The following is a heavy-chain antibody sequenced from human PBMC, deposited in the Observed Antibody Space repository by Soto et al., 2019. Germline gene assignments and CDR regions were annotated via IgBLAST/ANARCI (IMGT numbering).Heavy chain of an antibody. CDR3: VRMGFSGGGYLSYYYYGMDI. V-gene: IGHV5-51*03. D-gene: IGHD5-12*01. CDR2: IYPDESDT. J-gene: IGHJ6*02. Sequence: EVQLVQSGAEVKEPGESLKISCKGSGYSFTKYWIGWVRQMPGKGLEWMAIIYPDESDTRYSPSFQGQDTISADKSISTSYLQWSSLKASDTAMYYCVRMGFSGGGYLSYYYYGMDIWDQGTTVTVSS. CDR1: GYSFTKYW.